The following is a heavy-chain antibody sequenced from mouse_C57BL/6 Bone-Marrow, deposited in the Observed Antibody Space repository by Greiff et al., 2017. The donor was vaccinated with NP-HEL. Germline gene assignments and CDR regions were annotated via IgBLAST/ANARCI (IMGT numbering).Heavy chain of an antibody. CDR3: TATLSGGIYDGNRIAY. D-gene: IGHD2-1*01. CDR1: GFNIKDYY. J-gene: IGHJ3*01. Sequence: EVQRVESGAELVRPGASVKLSCTASGFNIKDYYMHWVKQRPEQGLEWIGRIDPEDGDTEYAPKFQGKATMTADTSSNTAYLQRSSLTSEDTAVYYCTATLSGGIYDGNRIAYWGQGTLVTVSA. V-gene: IGHV14-1*01. CDR2: IDPEDGDT.